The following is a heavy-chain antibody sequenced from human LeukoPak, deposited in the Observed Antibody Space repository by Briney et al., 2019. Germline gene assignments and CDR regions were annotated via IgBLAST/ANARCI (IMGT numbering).Heavy chain of an antibody. CDR3: ARGRPGIAAAGVDY. CDR1: GFTFSSYA. J-gene: IGHJ4*02. V-gene: IGHV4-34*01. D-gene: IGHD6-13*01. CDR2: INHSGST. Sequence: GSLRLSCAASGFTFSSYAMSWVRQAPGEGLEWIGEINHSGSTNYNPSLKSRVTISVDTSKNQFSLKLSSVTAADTAVYSCARGRPGIAAAGVDYWGQGTLVTVSS.